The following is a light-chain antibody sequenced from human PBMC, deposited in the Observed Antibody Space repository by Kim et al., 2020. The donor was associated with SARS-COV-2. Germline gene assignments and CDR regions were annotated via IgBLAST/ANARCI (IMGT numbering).Light chain of an antibody. V-gene: IGKV1-33*01. Sequence: ASVGDRVTITCQASQDIRKYLSWYQQKPGKAPKVLIYDASKLETGVTSRFSGSGSRTDFTFPISSLQPEDIATYYCQQYDNLPITFGQGTRLEIK. CDR2: DAS. CDR3: QQYDNLPIT. J-gene: IGKJ5*01. CDR1: QDIRKY.